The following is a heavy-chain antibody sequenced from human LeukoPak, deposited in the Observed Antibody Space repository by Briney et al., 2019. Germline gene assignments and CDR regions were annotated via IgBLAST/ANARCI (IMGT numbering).Heavy chain of an antibody. D-gene: IGHD3-10*01. CDR2: QYRNGNS. CDR1: GGSISGGDYS. J-gene: IGHJ6*03. V-gene: IGHV4-30-4*07. CDR3: ACPFYYGSGRDYMDV. Sequence: QTSETLSLTCVVSGGSISGGDYSWSWVRQAPGKGLEWIGYQYRNGNSYYNPSLKSRVRISVDMSKNHLSLKLSSVTAADTAVYYCACPFYYGSGRDYMDVWGKGTTVTVSS.